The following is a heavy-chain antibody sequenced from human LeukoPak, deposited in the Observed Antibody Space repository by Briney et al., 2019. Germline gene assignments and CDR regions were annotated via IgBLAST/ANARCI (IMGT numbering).Heavy chain of an antibody. J-gene: IGHJ3*02. CDR2: IKSKGDGGTT. V-gene: IGHV3-15*01. CDR1: GFTFSNAW. Sequence: GGSLRLSCAASGFTFSNAWMSWVRQAPGKGLEWVGRIKSKGDGGTTDYAAPVKGRFTISRDDSKNTLYLQMNSLKTEDTAVYYCTLYYNAFDIWGQGTMVTVSS. D-gene: IGHD3-10*01. CDR3: TLYYNAFDI.